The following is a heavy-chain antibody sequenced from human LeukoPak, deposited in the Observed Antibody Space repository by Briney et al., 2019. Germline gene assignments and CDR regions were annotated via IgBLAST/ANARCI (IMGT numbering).Heavy chain of an antibody. CDR2: ISYDGSNK. J-gene: IGHJ6*02. Sequence: GGSLRLSCAASGFTFSSYGMHWVRQAPGKGLEWVAVISYDGSNKYYADSVKGRFTISRDNSKNTLYLQMNSLRAEDTAVYYCAKGDSSSWYVFQAYYGMDVWGQGTTVTVSS. CDR1: GFTFSSYG. V-gene: IGHV3-30*18. CDR3: AKGDSSSWYVFQAYYGMDV. D-gene: IGHD6-13*01.